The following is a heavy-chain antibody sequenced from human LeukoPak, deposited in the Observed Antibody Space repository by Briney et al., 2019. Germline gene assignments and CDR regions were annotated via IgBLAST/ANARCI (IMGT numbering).Heavy chain of an antibody. D-gene: IGHD3-16*01. J-gene: IGHJ3*02. CDR3: GRDPGGWGGGFDI. Sequence: PGGSLRLSCAASGFTFSSYAMHWVRQAPGKGLEWVAVISYDGSNKYYAESVKGRFTISRDNSKNTLYLQMNSLRAEDTAVYYCGRDPGGWGGGFDIWGQGTMVTVSS. CDR2: ISYDGSNK. CDR1: GFTFSSYA. V-gene: IGHV3-30*01.